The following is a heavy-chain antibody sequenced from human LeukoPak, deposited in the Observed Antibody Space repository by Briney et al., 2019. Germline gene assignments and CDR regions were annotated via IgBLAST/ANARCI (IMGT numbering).Heavy chain of an antibody. CDR3: ARRLGRKFGERFYYYHYLDV. CDR2: INHSGST. Sequence: SETLSLTCAVSGASFSGYFWNWIRQPPGKGLEWIGEINHSGSTKYNPSLKNQVTISVDTSKNQFSLKLSSVTAADTAVYYCARRLGRKFGERFYYYHYLDVWGKGTTVTISS. V-gene: IGHV4-34*01. CDR1: GASFSGYF. J-gene: IGHJ6*03. D-gene: IGHD3-10*01.